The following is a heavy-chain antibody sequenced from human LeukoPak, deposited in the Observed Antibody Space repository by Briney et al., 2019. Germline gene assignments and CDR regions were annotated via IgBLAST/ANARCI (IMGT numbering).Heavy chain of an antibody. J-gene: IGHJ6*03. Sequence: TGGSLRLSCAASGFTFSSYMMTWVRQAPGKGLEWVANIKPDGGEKFYVDSVRGRFTISRDNAKNSLYLQMNSLRAEDTAVYYCARDLYYSYYYMDVWGKGTTVTVSS. CDR1: GFTFSSYM. CDR3: ARDLYYSYYYMDV. CDR2: IKPDGGEK. V-gene: IGHV3-7*01.